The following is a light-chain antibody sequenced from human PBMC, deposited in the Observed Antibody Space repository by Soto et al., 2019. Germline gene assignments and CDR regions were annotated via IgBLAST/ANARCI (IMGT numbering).Light chain of an antibody. CDR2: AAS. V-gene: IGKV1-39*01. J-gene: IGKJ3*01. CDR1: QSISSY. Sequence: DIQMTQSPSSLSASVGYRVSITCRASQSISSYLNWYQQKPGKAPKLLIYAASSLQSGVPSRFSGSGSGTDFTLTISSLQPEDFATYYCQQSYSTPFTFGPGTNVDIK. CDR3: QQSYSTPFT.